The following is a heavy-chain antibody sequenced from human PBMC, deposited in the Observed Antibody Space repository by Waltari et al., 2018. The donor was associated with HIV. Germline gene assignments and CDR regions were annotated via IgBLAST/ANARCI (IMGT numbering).Heavy chain of an antibody. Sequence: QVQLVESGAGLVKPGGSLCLSCSVPGFTSSDPYRSWLRRAPGKGIGWVTYISNRGKYRNYVACVKGQFTISRENDKNTLYLQMTSQSAKDTGVYYSARLGGTLSSHLDYWGQGTLVIVSS. CDR1: GFTSSDPY. CDR3: ARLGGTLSSHLDY. CDR2: ISNRGKYR. J-gene: IGHJ4*02. V-gene: IGHV3-11*05. D-gene: IGHD1-1*01.